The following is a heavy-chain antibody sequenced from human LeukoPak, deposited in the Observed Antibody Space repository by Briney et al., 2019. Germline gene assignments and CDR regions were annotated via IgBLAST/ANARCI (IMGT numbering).Heavy chain of an antibody. Sequence: EASVKVSCKASGGTFSSYAISWVRQAPGQGLEWMGGIIPIFGTANYAQKFQGRVTITAGESTSTAYMELSSLRSEDTAVYYCAFQYYYDSSGYYYFGYWGQGTLVTVSS. V-gene: IGHV1-69*13. D-gene: IGHD3-22*01. CDR3: AFQYYYDSSGYYYFGY. CDR2: IIPIFGTA. J-gene: IGHJ4*02. CDR1: GGTFSSYA.